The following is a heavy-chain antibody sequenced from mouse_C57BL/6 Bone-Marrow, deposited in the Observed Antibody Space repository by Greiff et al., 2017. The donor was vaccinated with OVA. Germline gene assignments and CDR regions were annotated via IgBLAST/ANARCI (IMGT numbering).Heavy chain of an antibody. D-gene: IGHD1-1*01. Sequence: VKLMESGAELARPGASVKLSCKASGYTFTSYGISWVKQRTGQGLEWIGEIYPRSGNTYYNEKFKGKATLTADKSSSTAYMELRSLTSEDSAVYFCARGGYYYYFDYWGQGTTLTVSS. J-gene: IGHJ2*01. CDR2: IYPRSGNT. V-gene: IGHV1-81*01. CDR1: GYTFTSYG. CDR3: ARGGYYYYFDY.